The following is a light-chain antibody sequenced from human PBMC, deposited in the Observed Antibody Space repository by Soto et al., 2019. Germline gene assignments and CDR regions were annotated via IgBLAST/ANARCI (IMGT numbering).Light chain of an antibody. CDR1: SSDVGSYSR. J-gene: IGLJ1*01. V-gene: IGLV2-23*02. CDR3: GSYAGIRFYV. Sequence: QSALTQPASVSGSAGQSITISCTGTSSDVGSYSRVSWYQQHPGKAPKLMIYEVTKRPSGVSDRFSGSKSGNTASLTISGLQAEDEADYYCGSYAGIRFYVLGTGTKLTVL. CDR2: EVT.